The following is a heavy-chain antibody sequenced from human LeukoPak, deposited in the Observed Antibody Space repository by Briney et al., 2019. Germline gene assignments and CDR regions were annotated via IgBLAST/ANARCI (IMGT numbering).Heavy chain of an antibody. J-gene: IGHJ4*02. CDR1: GFTFSRYW. CDR3: AKDGGGIAAAGIDY. D-gene: IGHD6-13*01. V-gene: IGHV3-7*01. Sequence: GGSLRLSCAASGFTFSRYWMSWVRQAPGKGLEWVANIKQDGSEKYYVDSVKGRFTISRDNAKNSLYLQMNSLRAEDTAVYYCAKDGGGIAAAGIDYWGQGTLVTVSS. CDR2: IKQDGSEK.